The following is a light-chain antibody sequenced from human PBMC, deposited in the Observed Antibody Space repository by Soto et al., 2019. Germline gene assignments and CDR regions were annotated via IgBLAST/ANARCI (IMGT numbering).Light chain of an antibody. Sequence: EIVMTQSPDTLSVSPGERATLSCRASQSVSSNLAWYQQKPGQAPRLLIYRASTRATGIPARFSGSGAGTEFTLTISSLQSEDFAVYYCQQYNSWPPLTFGGGTKVEIK. CDR1: QSVSSN. CDR2: RAS. CDR3: QQYNSWPPLT. J-gene: IGKJ4*01. V-gene: IGKV3D-15*01.